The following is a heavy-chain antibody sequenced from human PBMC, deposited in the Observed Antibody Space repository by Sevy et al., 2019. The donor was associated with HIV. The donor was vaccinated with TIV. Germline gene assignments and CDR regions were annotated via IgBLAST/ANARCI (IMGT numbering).Heavy chain of an antibody. V-gene: IGHV3-21*01. CDR1: GFTFSSHS. CDR2: IRSSSSYI. D-gene: IGHD2-2*01. Sequence: GGSLRLSCVVSGFTFSSHSMNWVHQAPGKGLQWVSSIRSSSSYIYHADSVKGRFTISRDNAKNSLYLQMNSLRAEDTAVYYCARSDADRRWYFDDWGQGTLVTVSS. J-gene: IGHJ4*02. CDR3: ARSDADRRWYFDD.